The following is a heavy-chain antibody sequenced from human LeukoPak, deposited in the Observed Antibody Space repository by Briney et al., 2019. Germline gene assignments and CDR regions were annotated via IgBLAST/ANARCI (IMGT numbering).Heavy chain of an antibody. D-gene: IGHD6-6*01. CDR2: ISWNSGSI. J-gene: IGHJ3*02. Sequence: GRSLRLSCAASGFTFDDYAMHWVRHAPGKGLEWVSGISWNSGSIGYADSVKGRFTISRDNAKNSLYLQMNSLRAEDMALYYCAKDIGKARGAFDIWGQGTMVTVPS. CDR3: AKDIGKARGAFDI. V-gene: IGHV3-9*03. CDR1: GFTFDDYA.